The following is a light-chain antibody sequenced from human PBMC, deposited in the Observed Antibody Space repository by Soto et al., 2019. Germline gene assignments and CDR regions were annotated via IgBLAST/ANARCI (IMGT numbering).Light chain of an antibody. CDR2: GAS. CDR1: QSVSSSY. J-gene: IGKJ5*01. CDR3: QQYGSSPQLT. V-gene: IGKV3-20*01. Sequence: EIVLTQSPGTLSLSPEERATLSCRASQSVSSSYLAWYQQKPGQAPRLLIYGASSRATGIPDRFSGSGSGTDFTLTISRLEPEDFAVYYCQQYGSSPQLTFGGGTRLELK.